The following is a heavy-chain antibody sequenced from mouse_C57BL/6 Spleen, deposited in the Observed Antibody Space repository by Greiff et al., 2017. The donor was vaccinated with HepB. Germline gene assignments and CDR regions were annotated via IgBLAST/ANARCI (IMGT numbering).Heavy chain of an antibody. CDR3: ARLSSSYYFDY. V-gene: IGHV7-3*01. CDR1: GFTFTDYY. D-gene: IGHD1-1*01. Sequence: DVHLVESGGGLVQPGGSLSLSCAASGFTFTDYYMSWVRQPPGTALEWLGFIRNKANGYPTEYSASVKVRFTISRDNSQSILYLQMNALRAEDSATYYCARLSSSYYFDYWGQGTTLTVSS. J-gene: IGHJ2*01. CDR2: IRNKANGYPT.